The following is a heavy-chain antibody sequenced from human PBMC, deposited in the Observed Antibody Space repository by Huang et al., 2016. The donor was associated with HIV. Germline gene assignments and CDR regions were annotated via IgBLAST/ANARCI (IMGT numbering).Heavy chain of an antibody. CDR2: IAYSGST. J-gene: IGHJ5*02. V-gene: IGHV4-30-4*08. CDR3: ARMSRLSKRHWFDP. CDR1: GGSISSGGHY. Sequence: QVQLQESGPGLVKPSQILSLTCTVSGGSISSGGHYWSWIRQPPGKGLEWIGYIAYSGSTDDNPSLMSRVTISVDTSKNHFALKLTSVTAADTAVYYCARMSRLSKRHWFDPWGQGTLVTVSP.